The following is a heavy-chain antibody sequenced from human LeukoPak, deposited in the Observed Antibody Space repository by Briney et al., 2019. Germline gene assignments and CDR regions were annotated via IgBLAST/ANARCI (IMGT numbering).Heavy chain of an antibody. J-gene: IGHJ3*02. D-gene: IGHD2-21*01. CDR1: GYCFTSYW. Sequence: GESLKISCRGSGYCFTSYWIGWVRQMPGKGLEWMGIIYPGDSDTRYSPSFQGQVTISADKSISPSYLQWSSLKASDTAMYYCARQGVVIASPAFDIWGQGTMVTVSS. CDR3: ARQGVVIASPAFDI. V-gene: IGHV5-51*01. CDR2: IYPGDSDT.